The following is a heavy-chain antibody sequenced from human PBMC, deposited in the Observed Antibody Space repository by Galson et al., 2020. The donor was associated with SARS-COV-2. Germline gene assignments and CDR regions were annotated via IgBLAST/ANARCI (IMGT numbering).Heavy chain of an antibody. D-gene: IGHD3-10*01. V-gene: IGHV3-21*01. CDR1: GFSFSSYN. CDR3: ARSGQRYGGFGDLDV. J-gene: IGHJ4*02. Sequence: NSGGSLRLSCAASGFSFSSYNMNWVRQAPGKGLEWVASLTSGNRYIYYADSVKGRFTISRDNAKNSLYLQVNSLLSEDTAVYYCARSGQRYGGFGDLDVWGQGTLVTVSS. CDR2: LTSGNRYI.